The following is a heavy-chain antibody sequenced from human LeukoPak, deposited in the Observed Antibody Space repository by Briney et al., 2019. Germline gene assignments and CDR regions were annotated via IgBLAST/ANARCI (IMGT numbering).Heavy chain of an antibody. J-gene: IGHJ6*03. V-gene: IGHV1-69*05. CDR3: GAAGNSYYYYYMDV. CDR2: IIPIFGTA. CDR1: GGTFISYA. Sequence: ASVKVSCKASGGTFISYAISWVRQAPGQGLEWMGGIIPIFGTANYAQKFQGRVTITTDESTSTAYMELSSLRSEDTAVYYCGAAGNSYYYYYMDVWGKGTTVTVSS. D-gene: IGHD6-13*01.